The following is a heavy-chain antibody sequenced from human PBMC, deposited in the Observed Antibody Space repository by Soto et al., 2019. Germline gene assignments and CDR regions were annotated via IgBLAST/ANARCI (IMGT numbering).Heavy chain of an antibody. J-gene: IGHJ3*02. V-gene: IGHV4-59*08. D-gene: IGHD3-16*02. CDR1: GGSISSYY. Sequence: SETLALTCTVSGGSISSYYWSWIRQPPGKGLEWIGYIYYSGSTNYNPSLKSRVTISVDTSKNQFSLKLSSVTAADTAVYYCARLTTRFTFGGVIVTNAFEIWGQGTMVTVSS. CDR3: ARLTTRFTFGGVIVTNAFEI. CDR2: IYYSGST.